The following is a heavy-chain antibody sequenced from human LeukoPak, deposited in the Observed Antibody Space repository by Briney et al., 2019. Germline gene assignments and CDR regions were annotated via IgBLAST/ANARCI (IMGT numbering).Heavy chain of an antibody. D-gene: IGHD4-17*01. Sequence: PSQTLSLTCTVSGGSISSGAYYWSWIRQHPGKGLEWFGYIYYSGSTYYNPSLKSRVTISVDTSKNQFSLKLSSVTAADTAVYYCARVYDYGDYFPFDYWGQGTLVTVSS. V-gene: IGHV4-30-4*08. CDR1: GGSISSGAYY. CDR3: ARVYDYGDYFPFDY. J-gene: IGHJ4*02. CDR2: IYYSGST.